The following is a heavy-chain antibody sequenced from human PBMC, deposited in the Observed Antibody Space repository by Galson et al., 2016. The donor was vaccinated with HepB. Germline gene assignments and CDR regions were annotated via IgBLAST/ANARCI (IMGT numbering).Heavy chain of an antibody. J-gene: IGHJ3*02. CDR3: ATEDLSSPGNGALDI. V-gene: IGHV3-33*01. Sequence: SLRLSCAASGFIFSHYGMHWVRQAPGEGLEWVAMIWFDGSSKHHSDSVRGRFTISRDNSKNTLYLEMNCLRADDTAAYYCATEDLSSPGNGALDIWGQGAMVTVSS. CDR2: IWFDGSSK. CDR1: GFIFSHYG. D-gene: IGHD6-13*01.